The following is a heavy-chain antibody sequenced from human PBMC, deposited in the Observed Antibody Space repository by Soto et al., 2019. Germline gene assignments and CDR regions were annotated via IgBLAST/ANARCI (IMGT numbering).Heavy chain of an antibody. CDR2: IIPIQNKA. CDR1: GGSFISYS. D-gene: IGHD2-15*01. Sequence: QVQLVQSGAELKKPGSSVKVSCEASGGSFISYSFTWVRQSPGQGLEWMGMIIPIQNKANYALKLQDRVTITADRSTRTAYMELRSLRPEDTAVYYCAKSLLFVDHAYMDVWGKGTTVTVSS. V-gene: IGHV1-69*02. CDR3: AKSLLFVDHAYMDV. J-gene: IGHJ6*03.